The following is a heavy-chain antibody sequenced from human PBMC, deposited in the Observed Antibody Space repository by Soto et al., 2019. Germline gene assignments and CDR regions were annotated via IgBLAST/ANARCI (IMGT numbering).Heavy chain of an antibody. CDR2: INHSGST. J-gene: IGHJ3*02. CDR3: ARDAFDI. Sequence: QVQLQQWGAGLLKPSETLSLTCAVYGGSFSGYYWSWIRQPPGKGLEWIGEINHSGSTNYNPSLKSRVTIPVDTSENQFSLKLSSVTAAGTAVYYCARDAFDIWGQGTMVTVSS. CDR1: GGSFSGYY. V-gene: IGHV4-34*01.